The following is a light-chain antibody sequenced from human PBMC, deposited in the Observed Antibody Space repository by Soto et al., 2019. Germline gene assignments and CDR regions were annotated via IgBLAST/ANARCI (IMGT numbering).Light chain of an antibody. Sequence: EIVMTQSPATLSVSPGERATLSCRASQSVSSNLAWYQQKLGQAPRLLIYGASTRATGIPARFSGSGSGTEFTLTISSLHSEDFAVYYCQHYNNWPPWTFGQGTKVEIK. V-gene: IGKV3-15*01. CDR1: QSVSSN. CDR2: GAS. CDR3: QHYNNWPPWT. J-gene: IGKJ1*01.